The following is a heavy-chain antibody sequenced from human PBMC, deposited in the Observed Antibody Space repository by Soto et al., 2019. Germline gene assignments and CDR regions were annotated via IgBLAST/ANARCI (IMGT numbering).Heavy chain of an antibody. CDR3: AKDRDGAAAGPTKFYGMDV. CDR2: ISGSGDST. CDR1: GFTFSSYA. J-gene: IGHJ6*02. Sequence: EVQLLESGGGLVQPGGSLRLSRAASGFTFSSYAMSWVRQAPGKGLEWVSVISGSGDSTYYADSVRGRFTISRDNSKNTLYLQMNSLRAEDTAVYYCAKDRDGAAAGPTKFYGMDVWGQGTTVTVSS. D-gene: IGHD6-13*01. V-gene: IGHV3-23*01.